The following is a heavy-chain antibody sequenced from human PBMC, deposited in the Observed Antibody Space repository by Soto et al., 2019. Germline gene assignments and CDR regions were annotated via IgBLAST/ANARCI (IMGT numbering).Heavy chain of an antibody. D-gene: IGHD6-13*01. CDR1: GGSFSGYY. Sequence: SETLSLTCAVYGGSFSGYYWSWTRQPPGKGLEWIGEINHSGSTNYNPSLKSRVTISVDTSKNQFSLKLSSVTAADTAVYYCARGMSSWYWGRWFDPWGQGTLVTVSS. J-gene: IGHJ5*02. CDR3: ARGMSSWYWGRWFDP. CDR2: INHSGST. V-gene: IGHV4-34*01.